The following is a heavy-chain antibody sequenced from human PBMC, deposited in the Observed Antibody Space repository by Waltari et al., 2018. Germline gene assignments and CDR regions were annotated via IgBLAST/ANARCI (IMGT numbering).Heavy chain of an antibody. CDR3: ARELPGTGYFDY. Sequence: QVRLVQSGAEVKKPGASVKISCKSSGYTLTNYYVHWVRQAPGQGLEWVGGISPRVDDTNYAQGFQGRVTLTRDTARGTDYMDVTSLKLEDTAMYYCARELPGTGYFDYWGQGALVTVSS. D-gene: IGHD2-15*01. CDR2: ISPRVDDT. V-gene: IGHV1-46*01. CDR1: GYTLTNYY. J-gene: IGHJ4*02.